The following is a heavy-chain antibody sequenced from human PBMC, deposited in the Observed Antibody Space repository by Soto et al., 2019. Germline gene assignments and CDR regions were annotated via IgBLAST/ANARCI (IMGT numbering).Heavy chain of an antibody. Sequence: GASVKVSCKASGYTFTSYGISWVRQAPGQGLEWMGWISAYNGNTNYAQKLQGRVTMTTDTSTSTAYMELRSLRSDDTAVYYCARDRPLLWFGELLFDIWGQGTMVTVS. D-gene: IGHD3-10*01. V-gene: IGHV1-18*04. CDR1: GYTFTSYG. J-gene: IGHJ3*02. CDR2: ISAYNGNT. CDR3: ARDRPLLWFGELLFDI.